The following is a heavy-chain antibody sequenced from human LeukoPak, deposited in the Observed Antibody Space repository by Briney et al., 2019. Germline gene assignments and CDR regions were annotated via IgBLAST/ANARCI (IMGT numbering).Heavy chain of an antibody. J-gene: IGHJ4*02. CDR3: ARGRTLHYGDFDY. D-gene: IGHD4-17*01. V-gene: IGHV1-2*02. Sequence: ASVKVSCKASGYTFTDYYIHWVRQAPGQGLEWMGWINPKSGGTNYAQKFQGRVTMTRDTSISTAYMELSSLRFDDTAVYYCARGRTLHYGDFDYWGQGTLVTVSS. CDR1: GYTFTDYY. CDR2: INPKSGGT.